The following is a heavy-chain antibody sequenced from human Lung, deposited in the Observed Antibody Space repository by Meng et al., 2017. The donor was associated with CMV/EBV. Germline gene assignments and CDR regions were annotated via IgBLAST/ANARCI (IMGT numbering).Heavy chain of an antibody. V-gene: IGHV1-2*02. CDR2: INPNSGGT. CDR3: AKEGRGQIGVLPAVTFDP. J-gene: IGHJ5*02. D-gene: IGHD2/OR15-2a*01. Sequence: SVKVSCXASGYTFTGYYMHWVRQAPGQGLEWMGWINPNSGGTKYAQKFQGRVTMTRDTSISTAYMEVRSLRSDDTAVYYCAKEGRGQIGVLPAVTFDPWGQGTLVTVSS. CDR1: GYTFTGYY.